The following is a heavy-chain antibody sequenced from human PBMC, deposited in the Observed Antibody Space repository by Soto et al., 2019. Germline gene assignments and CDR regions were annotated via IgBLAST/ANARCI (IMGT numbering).Heavy chain of an antibody. CDR2: IYYSGST. CDR3: ARQIPTPTFMITFGGVLAGWFDP. CDR1: GGSISSSSYY. V-gene: IGHV4-39*01. Sequence: SETLSLTCTVSGGSISSSSYYWGWIRQPPGKGLEWIGSIYYSGSTYYNPSLKSRVTISVDTSKNQFSLKLGSVTAADTAVYYCARQIPTPTFMITFGGVLAGWFDPWGQGTLVTVSS. D-gene: IGHD3-16*01. J-gene: IGHJ5*02.